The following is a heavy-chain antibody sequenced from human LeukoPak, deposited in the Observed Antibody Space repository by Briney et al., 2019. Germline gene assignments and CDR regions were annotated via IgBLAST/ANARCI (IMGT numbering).Heavy chain of an antibody. CDR1: GFTFDDYA. CDR3: AKVGSSGTKESDY. V-gene: IGHV3-9*01. J-gene: IGHJ4*02. D-gene: IGHD6-6*01. CDR2: ISWNSGSI. Sequence: GRSLRLSCAASGFTFDDYAMHWVRQAPGKGLEWVSGISWNSGSIGYADSVKGRFTISRDNAKNSLYLQMNSLRAEDTALYYCAKVGSSGTKESDYWGRGTLVTVSS.